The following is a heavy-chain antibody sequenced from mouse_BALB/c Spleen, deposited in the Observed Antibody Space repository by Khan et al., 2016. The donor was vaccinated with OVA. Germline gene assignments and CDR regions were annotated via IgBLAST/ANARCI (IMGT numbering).Heavy chain of an antibody. D-gene: IGHD2-3*01. Sequence: EVQLQESGPGLVKPSQSLSLTCTVTGYSITSDYAWNWIRQFPGNKLEWMGYISSSGSTNSNQVLKSRIPITRDTSTNQFYLQLNSVTTEDTATYYCARDGSSYNYAMDYWGQGTSVTVSS. J-gene: IGHJ4*01. CDR1: GYSITSDYA. CDR2: ISSSGST. V-gene: IGHV3-2*02. CDR3: ARDGSSYNYAMDY.